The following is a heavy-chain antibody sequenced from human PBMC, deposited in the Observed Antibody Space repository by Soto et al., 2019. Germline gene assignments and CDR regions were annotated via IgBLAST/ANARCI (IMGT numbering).Heavy chain of an antibody. CDR3: AKECGSGSYKVAFDI. CDR1: GFTFSSYS. CDR2: ISSSSSYI. D-gene: IGHD3-10*01. Sequence: GGSLRLSCAASGFTFSSYSMNWVRQAPGKGLEWVSSISSSSSYIYYADSLKGRFTISRDNVKNSLYLQMNSLRAEDTAVYYCAKECGSGSYKVAFDISGQGTMVTVSS. V-gene: IGHV3-21*01. J-gene: IGHJ3*02.